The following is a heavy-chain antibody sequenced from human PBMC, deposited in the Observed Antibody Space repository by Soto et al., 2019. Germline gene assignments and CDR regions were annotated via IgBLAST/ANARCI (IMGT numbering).Heavy chain of an antibody. CDR3: ARDYTSRIAGSGNGFEY. D-gene: IGHD1-26*01. Sequence: TSETLSLTCTVSGGSVSSGSYYWTWIRQPPGKGLERIGYIYYSGSTKYNPSLKSRVTISVDTSKNQFSLKLSSVTAADTAVYYCARDYTSRIAGSGNGFEYWGQGTLVTVSS. CDR1: GGSVSSGSYY. V-gene: IGHV4-61*01. CDR2: IYYSGST. J-gene: IGHJ4*02.